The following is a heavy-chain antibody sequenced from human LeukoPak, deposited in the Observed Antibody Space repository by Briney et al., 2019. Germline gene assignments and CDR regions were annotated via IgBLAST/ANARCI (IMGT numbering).Heavy chain of an antibody. D-gene: IGHD6-6*01. V-gene: IGHV3-48*03. CDR1: GFAFSSYE. CDR3: ARDSIAILDY. CDR2: ISSSGSTI. J-gene: IGHJ4*02. Sequence: GGSLRLSCAASGFAFSSYEMNWVRQAPGKGLERVSYISSSGSTIYCADSVKDRFTISRDNAKNSLYLQMNSLRAEDTAVYYCARDSIAILDYWGQGTLVTVSS.